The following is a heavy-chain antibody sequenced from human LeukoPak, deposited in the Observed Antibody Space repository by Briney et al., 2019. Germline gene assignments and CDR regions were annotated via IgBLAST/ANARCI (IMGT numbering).Heavy chain of an antibody. Sequence: SETLSLTRTVSGGSISSYYWSWIRQPPGKGLEWIGYIYYSGSTNYNPSLKSRVTITVDTSKNQFSLKLSSVTAADTAVYYCASVMSSRSGPSPRYDAFDIWGQGTMVTVSS. D-gene: IGHD3-22*01. CDR2: IYYSGST. J-gene: IGHJ3*02. V-gene: IGHV4-59*01. CDR1: GGSISSYY. CDR3: ASVMSSRSGPSPRYDAFDI.